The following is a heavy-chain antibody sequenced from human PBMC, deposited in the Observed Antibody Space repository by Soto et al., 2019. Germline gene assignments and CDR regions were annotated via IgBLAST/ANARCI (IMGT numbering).Heavy chain of an antibody. CDR1: GGTFSSYT. V-gene: IGHV1-69*02. J-gene: IGHJ4*02. Sequence: QVQLVQSGAEVKKPGSSVKVSWKASGGTFSSYTISWVRQAPGQGLEWMGRIIPILGIANYAQKFQGRVTITADKSTSTAYMELSSLRSEDTAVYYCAHCGGDCYSFDYWGQGTLVTVSS. CDR3: AHCGGDCYSFDY. D-gene: IGHD2-21*02. CDR2: IIPILGIA.